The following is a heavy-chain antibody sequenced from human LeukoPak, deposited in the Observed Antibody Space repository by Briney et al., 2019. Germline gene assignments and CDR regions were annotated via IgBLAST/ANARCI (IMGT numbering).Heavy chain of an antibody. CDR2: INPNSGGT. Sequence: ASVKVSCKASGYTFTGYDLHWVRQAPGQGLEWMGWINPNSGGTNHAQKFQGRVTMTRDTSSTTAYMELRWLRSDDTAVYYCARPYCRGGSCTSFWDYWGQGTLVTVSS. D-gene: IGHD2-15*01. CDR1: GYTFTGYD. J-gene: IGHJ4*02. V-gene: IGHV1-2*02. CDR3: ARPYCRGGSCTSFWDY.